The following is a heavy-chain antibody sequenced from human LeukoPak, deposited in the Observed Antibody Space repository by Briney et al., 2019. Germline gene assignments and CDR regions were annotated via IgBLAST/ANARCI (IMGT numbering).Heavy chain of an antibody. V-gene: IGHV4-39*07. Sequence: SETLSLTCTVSGGSISSSGYYWGWIRQPPGKGLEWIGSIYYSGSTYYNPSLKSRVTISVDTSKNQFSLKLSSVTAADTAVYYCARSELLWFGGVNSGFDYWGQGTLVTVSS. CDR2: IYYSGST. CDR1: GGSISSSGYY. D-gene: IGHD3-10*01. CDR3: ARSELLWFGGVNSGFDY. J-gene: IGHJ4*02.